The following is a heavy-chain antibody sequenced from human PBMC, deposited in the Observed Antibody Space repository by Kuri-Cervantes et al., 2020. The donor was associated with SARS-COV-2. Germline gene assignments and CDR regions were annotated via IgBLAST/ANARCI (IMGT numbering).Heavy chain of an antibody. CDR3: ASRRAGAAAGIWGWFDP. CDR2: ISSSSSTI. D-gene: IGHD6-13*01. Sequence: GESLKISCAASGFTFSSYSMNWVRQAPGKGLEWVSYISSSSSTIYYADSMKGRFTISRDNAKNSLYLQMNSLRAEDTAVYYCASRRAGAAAGIWGWFDPWGQGTLVTVSS. V-gene: IGHV3-48*01. J-gene: IGHJ5*02. CDR1: GFTFSSYS.